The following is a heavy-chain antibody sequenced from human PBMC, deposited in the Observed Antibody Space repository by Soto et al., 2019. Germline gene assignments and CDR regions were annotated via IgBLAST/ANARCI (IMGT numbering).Heavy chain of an antibody. CDR3: ARLSSSWYVQDRGMDV. Sequence: PGESLKISCNGSGYSFTSYWIGWVRQMPGKGLEWMGIIYPGDSDTRYSPSFQGQVTISADKSISTAYLQWSSLKASDTAMYYCARLSSSWYVQDRGMDVWGQGTTVTVSS. V-gene: IGHV5-51*01. CDR2: IYPGDSDT. J-gene: IGHJ6*02. D-gene: IGHD6-13*01. CDR1: GYSFTSYW.